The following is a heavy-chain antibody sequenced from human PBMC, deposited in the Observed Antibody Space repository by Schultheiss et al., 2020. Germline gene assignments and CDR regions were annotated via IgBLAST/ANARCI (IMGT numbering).Heavy chain of an antibody. V-gene: IGHV4-39*07. CDR2: IYYSGST. J-gene: IGHJ4*02. D-gene: IGHD3-22*01. CDR3: ARGAGFNSSGYYYFDY. Sequence: SETLSLTCTVSGGSISSSSYYWGWIRQPPGKGLEWIGSIYYSGSTNYNPSLKSRVTISVDTSKNQFSLKLSSVTAADTAVYYCARGAGFNSSGYYYFDYWGQGTLVTVSS. CDR1: GGSISSSSYY.